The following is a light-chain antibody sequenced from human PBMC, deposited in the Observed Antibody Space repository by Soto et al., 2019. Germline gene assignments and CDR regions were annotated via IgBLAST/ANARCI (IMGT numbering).Light chain of an antibody. Sequence: DIHMTQSPSSLSASVGDRVTITCRASQSISSYLNWYQQKPGKAPKLLIYAASSLQSGVPSRFSGSGSGTDFTLTISSLQPEDFATYYCQQSYGFGQGTRLEIK. CDR3: QQSYG. V-gene: IGKV1-39*01. CDR1: QSISSY. J-gene: IGKJ5*01. CDR2: AAS.